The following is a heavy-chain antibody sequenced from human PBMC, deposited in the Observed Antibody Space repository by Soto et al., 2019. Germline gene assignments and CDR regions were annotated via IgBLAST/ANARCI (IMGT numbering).Heavy chain of an antibody. CDR1: GGSISSSSYY. V-gene: IGHV4-39*01. CDR3: ARNYFRFLEKGGFNWFDP. CDR2: IYYSGST. Sequence: SETLSLTCTVSGGSISSSSYYWGWIRQPPGKGLEWIGSIYYSGSTYYNPSLKSRVTISVDTSKNQFSLKLSSVTAPDTALYYCARNYFRFLEKGGFNWFDPWGQGTLVTVSS. J-gene: IGHJ5*02. D-gene: IGHD3-3*01.